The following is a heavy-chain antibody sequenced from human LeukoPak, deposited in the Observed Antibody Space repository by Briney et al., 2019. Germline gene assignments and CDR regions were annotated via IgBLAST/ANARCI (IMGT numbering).Heavy chain of an antibody. J-gene: IGHJ4*02. CDR2: IYHSGST. CDR1: GGSIISSSYY. V-gene: IGHV4-39*01. Sequence: SETLSLTCTVSGGSIISSSYYWGWIRQPPGKGLEWIGSIYHSGSTYYSPPLKSRVTISVDTSKNQFSLKLSSVTAADTAVYYCAIRYSSDSSPYFDYWGQGTLVTVSS. CDR3: AIRYSSDSSPYFDY. D-gene: IGHD6-19*01.